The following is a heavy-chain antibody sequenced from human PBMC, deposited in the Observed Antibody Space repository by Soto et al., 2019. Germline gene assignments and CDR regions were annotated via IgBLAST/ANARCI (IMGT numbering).Heavy chain of an antibody. CDR3: ARSRPYGSGSYYFDV. CDR2: IYYSGST. J-gene: IGHJ4*02. Sequence: SETLSLTCTVSGGSISSYYWSWIRQPPGKGLEWIGYIYYSGSTNYNPSLKSRVTISVDTSKNQFSLKLSSVTAADTAVYYCARSRPYGSGSYYFDVWGQGTLVTVSS. V-gene: IGHV4-59*01. CDR1: GGSISSYY. D-gene: IGHD3-10*01.